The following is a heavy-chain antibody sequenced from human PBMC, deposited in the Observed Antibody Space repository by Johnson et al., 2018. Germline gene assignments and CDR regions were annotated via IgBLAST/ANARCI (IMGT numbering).Heavy chain of an antibody. CDR2: ISWNSGSI. CDR1: GFTFDDYA. J-gene: IGHJ4*02. V-gene: IGHV3-9*01. D-gene: IGHD6-19*01. CDR3: ARAQSSGGWYDC. Sequence: VQLVESGGGLVQPGRSLRLSCAASGFTFDDYAMHWVRQAPGKGLEWVSGISWNSGSIGYVDSVKGRFTISRDNAKNYLYLQMNSLRAADTAVYYCARAQSSGGWYDCWGQGTLVTVSS.